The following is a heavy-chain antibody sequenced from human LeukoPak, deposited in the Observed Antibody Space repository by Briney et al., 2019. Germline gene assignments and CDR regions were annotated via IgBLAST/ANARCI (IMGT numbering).Heavy chain of an antibody. D-gene: IGHD3-3*01. CDR2: VYNSGNT. CDR1: GGSISIYY. CDR3: ASGTYYDFWSGYWNY. V-gene: IGHV4-59*01. J-gene: IGHJ4*02. Sequence: SETLSLTCTVSGGSISIYYWSWVRQPPGKGLEWMGYVYNSGNTNYNPSLKSRVTISVDTSKNQFSLKLSSVTAADTAVYYCASGTYYDFWSGYWNYWGQGTLVTVSS.